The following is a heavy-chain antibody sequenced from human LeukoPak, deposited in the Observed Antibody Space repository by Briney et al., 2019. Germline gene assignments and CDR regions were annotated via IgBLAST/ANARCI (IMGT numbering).Heavy chain of an antibody. CDR3: ARDPGRYYYYYYMDV. V-gene: IGHV3-21*01. J-gene: IGHJ6*03. CDR2: ITSSGTYT. CDR1: GFTFSNYN. Sequence: PGGSLRLSCADSGFTFSNYNMNWVRQAPGKAMEWVSSITSSGTYTFYADSVKGRFTISRDNAKNSLYLQMDSLGPEDMAVYYCARDPGRYYYYYYMDVWGKGTTVTISS.